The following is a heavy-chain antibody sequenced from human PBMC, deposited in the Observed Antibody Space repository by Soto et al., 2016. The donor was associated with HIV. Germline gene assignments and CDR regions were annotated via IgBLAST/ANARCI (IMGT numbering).Heavy chain of an antibody. D-gene: IGHD6-19*01. V-gene: IGHV1-18*01. CDR2: ISAYNGNT. CDR3: ARGLSSGPTHYYYGTDV. Sequence: QVQLVQSGAEVKKPGASVKVSCKASGYTFTSYGISWVRQAPGQGLEWMGWISAYNGNTNYAQNLQGRVTMTTDTSTSTAYMELRSLRSDDTAVYYCARGLSSGPTHYYYGTDVWGQGTTVTVSS. CDR1: GYTFTSYG. J-gene: IGHJ6*02.